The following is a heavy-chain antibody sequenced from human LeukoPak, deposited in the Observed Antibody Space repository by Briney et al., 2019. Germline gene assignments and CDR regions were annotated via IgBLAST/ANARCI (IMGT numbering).Heavy chain of an antibody. V-gene: IGHV3-9*03. D-gene: IGHD6-6*01. CDR3: AKDMGYSSSSTFDY. J-gene: IGHJ4*02. CDR1: GFTFDDYA. CDR2: ISRNSGRM. Sequence: GRSLRLSCVASGFTFDDYAMHWFRQPPGKGLEWVSGISRNSGRMDYADSVKGRFTISRDNAKNSLYLQMNSLRTEDMAFYYCAKDMGYSSSSTFDYWGQGALVTVSS.